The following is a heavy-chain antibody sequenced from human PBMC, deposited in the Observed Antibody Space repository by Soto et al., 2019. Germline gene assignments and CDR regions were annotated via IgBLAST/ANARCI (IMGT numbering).Heavy chain of an antibody. CDR1: GFTFSDYY. CDR3: ARGYCSSTSCYNPRTGTTSNWFDP. D-gene: IGHD2-2*02. V-gene: IGHV3-11*06. CDR2: ISSSSSYT. Sequence: VGSLRLSCAASGFTFSDYYMSWIRQAPGKGLEWVSYISSSSSYTNYADSVKGRFTISRDNAKNSLYLQMNSLRAEDTAVYYCARGYCSSTSCYNPRTGTTSNWFDPWGQGTLVTVSS. J-gene: IGHJ5*02.